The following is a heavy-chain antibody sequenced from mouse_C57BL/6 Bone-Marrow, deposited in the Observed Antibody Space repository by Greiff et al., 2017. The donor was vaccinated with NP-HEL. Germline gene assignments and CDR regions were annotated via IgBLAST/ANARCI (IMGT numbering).Heavy chain of an antibody. CDR1: GYSITSGYY. D-gene: IGHD1-1*01. Sequence: EVQLQQSGPGLVKPSQSLSLTCSVTGYSITSGYYWNWIRQFPGNKLEWMGYISYDGSNNYNPSLKNRISLTRDTSKNQFFLKLNSVTTEDTATYYCARDYYSSSPRYYAMDYWGQGTSVTVSS. CDR3: ARDYYSSSPRYYAMDY. CDR2: ISYDGSN. J-gene: IGHJ4*01. V-gene: IGHV3-6*01.